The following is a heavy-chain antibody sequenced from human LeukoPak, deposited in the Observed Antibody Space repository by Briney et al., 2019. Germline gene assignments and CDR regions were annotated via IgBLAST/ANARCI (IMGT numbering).Heavy chain of an antibody. CDR2: ISSSSNTV. CDR1: GFTFSSYS. D-gene: IGHD3-16*02. Sequence: TGGSLRLSCAASGFTFSSYSMNWVRQAPGQGLEWVSYISSSSNTVYADSVKGRFTISRDNSKNTLYLQMNSLRAEDTAVYYCAKVITFGGVIPNYFDYWGQGTLVTVSS. V-gene: IGHV3-48*01. J-gene: IGHJ4*02. CDR3: AKVITFGGVIPNYFDY.